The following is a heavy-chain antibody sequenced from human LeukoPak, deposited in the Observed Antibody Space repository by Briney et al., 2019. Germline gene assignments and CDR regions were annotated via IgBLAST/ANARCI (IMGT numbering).Heavy chain of an antibody. CDR2: IYTRGST. CDR1: GGSITSYY. CDR3: ARGSRLNYYYYYMDV. J-gene: IGHJ6*03. V-gene: IGHV4-4*07. Sequence: MSSETLSLTCAVSGGSITSYYWSWIRQPAGKGLEWIGRIYTRGSTKYNPSLKSRVTMSVDTSKSQFSLKLSSVTAADTAVYYCARGSRLNYYYYYMDVWGKGTTVTISS.